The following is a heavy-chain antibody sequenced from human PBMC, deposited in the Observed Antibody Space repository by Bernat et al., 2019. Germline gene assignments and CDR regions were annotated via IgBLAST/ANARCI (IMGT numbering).Heavy chain of an antibody. CDR1: GGSISSSSYY. J-gene: IGHJ4*01. CDR3: AGRAPYYYDSSGYYGDAFDF. D-gene: IGHD3-22*01. Sequence: QLQLQESGPGLVKPSETLSLTCTVSGGSISSSSYYWGWIRQPPGKGLEWIGSIYYSGSTYYNPSLKSRVTISVDTSKNQFSLKLSSVTAADTAVYYCAGRAPYYYDSSGYYGDAFDFWGQGTMVTVSS. CDR2: IYYSGST. V-gene: IGHV4-39*01.